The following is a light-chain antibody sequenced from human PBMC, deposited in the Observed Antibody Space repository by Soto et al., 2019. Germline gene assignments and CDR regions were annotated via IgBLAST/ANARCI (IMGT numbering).Light chain of an antibody. J-gene: IGKJ1*01. Sequence: EIVMTQSPATLPVSPGERVTLSCRASQSVSIDLAWYQQKPGQAPRLLIYGASTRATGIPARFSGSGSGTEFTLTISSLQSEDFAVYYCQQYNNRRTFGQGTKVDIK. CDR2: GAS. V-gene: IGKV3-15*01. CDR3: QQYNNRRT. CDR1: QSVSID.